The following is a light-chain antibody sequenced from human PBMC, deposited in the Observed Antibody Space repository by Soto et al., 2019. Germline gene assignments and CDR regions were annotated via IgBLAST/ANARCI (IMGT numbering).Light chain of an antibody. Sequence: EIVLTQSPGTLSLSPGERATLSCRASQSVSSDYLASYQLKPGQAPRLLIYGASSRATGIPDRFSGSGSGTDFTLTISRLEPEDFAVYCCQQYDRSLQFTFGPGTKVDI. CDR3: QQYDRSLQFT. CDR2: GAS. V-gene: IGKV3-20*01. CDR1: QSVSSDY. J-gene: IGKJ3*01.